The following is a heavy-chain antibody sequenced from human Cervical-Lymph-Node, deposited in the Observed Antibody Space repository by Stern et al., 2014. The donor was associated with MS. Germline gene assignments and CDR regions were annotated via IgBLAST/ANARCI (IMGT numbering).Heavy chain of an antibody. J-gene: IGHJ2*01. CDR3: VRGLSGFDYWYFDL. CDR2: IMPRFEST. V-gene: IGHV1-69*06. Sequence: VQLVQSGAELKKTGSSVNVSCKASGGTFNSFTVSWVRQVPGQGFEWMGGIMPRFESTYCAQKFRHRVTIIADKSTNTVYMDLSSLKADDTAMYYCVRGLSGFDYWYFDLWGRGTLVTVSS. CDR1: GGTFNSFT. D-gene: IGHD5-12*01.